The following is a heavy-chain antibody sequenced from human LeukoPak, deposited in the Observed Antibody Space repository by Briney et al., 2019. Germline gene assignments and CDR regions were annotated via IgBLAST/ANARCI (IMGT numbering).Heavy chain of an antibody. Sequence: ASVKVSCRASGYTFTGSYIHWVRQAPGRGLEWMGRIKPNSGVTIYAQRFQGRVTLTRDTSITTAYMELSSLRSDDTAVYYCARTDGVDYWGQGTLVTVSS. D-gene: IGHD4-17*01. J-gene: IGHJ4*02. V-gene: IGHV1-2*06. CDR2: IKPNSGVT. CDR3: ARTDGVDY. CDR1: GYTFTGSY.